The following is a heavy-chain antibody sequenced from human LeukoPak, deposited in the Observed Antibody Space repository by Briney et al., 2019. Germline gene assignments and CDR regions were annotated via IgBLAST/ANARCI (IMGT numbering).Heavy chain of an antibody. J-gene: IGHJ4*02. V-gene: IGHV3-23*01. CDR1: GFSFSSYS. D-gene: IGHD4-23*01. CDR3: AKDPLNYGGHYFDN. Sequence: GGSLRLSCAASGFSFSSYSMHWVRQAPGKGLEWVSSISGRSDGLYYADSVKGRFTTSRDNSKSTMYLQINNVRAEDAAVYYCAKDPLNYGGHYFDNWGQGTRVTVSS. CDR2: ISGRSDGL.